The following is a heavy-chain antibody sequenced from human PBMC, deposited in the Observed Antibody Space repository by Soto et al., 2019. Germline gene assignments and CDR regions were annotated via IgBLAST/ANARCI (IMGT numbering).Heavy chain of an antibody. CDR3: ARLTGWGG. CDR1: GFSFSSNV. D-gene: IGHD1-26*01. Sequence: QVQLVESGGGVVQPERSLRLSCAASGFSFSSNVMHWVRQAPGKGLEWVAVVLYDGNNKYYADSVKGRFTISRDNSKNTLYLQMNSLRAEDTAVYYCARLTGWGGWGQGTLVTVSS. CDR2: VLYDGNNK. J-gene: IGHJ4*02. V-gene: IGHV3-30-3*01.